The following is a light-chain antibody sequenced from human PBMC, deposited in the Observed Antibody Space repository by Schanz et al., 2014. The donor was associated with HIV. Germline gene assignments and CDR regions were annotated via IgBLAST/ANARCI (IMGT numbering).Light chain of an antibody. J-gene: IGLJ2*01. Sequence: QTVVTQESSLTVSPGGTVTLTCGSSTGAVTSGHYAYWFQQKPGQAPRTLIHDTNNRHSWTPARFSGSLLGGKAALTLSGAQPEDEADYYCLLSYSAARQVVFGAGTKLTVL. CDR3: LLSYSAARQVV. V-gene: IGLV7-46*01. CDR2: DTN. CDR1: TGAVTSGHY.